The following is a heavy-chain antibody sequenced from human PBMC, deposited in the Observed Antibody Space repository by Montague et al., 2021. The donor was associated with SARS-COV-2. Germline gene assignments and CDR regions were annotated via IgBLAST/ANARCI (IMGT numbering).Heavy chain of an antibody. CDR1: GDSISNYS. CDR2: IYYSGST. CDR3: ARHLRVTTVTSHMYHYAMDV. Sequence: SETLSLTCSVSGDSISNYSWSWIRQSPGKGLEWIGYIYYSGSTNYNPSLTSRVTISVDTSKKQVSLKLTSVTAADTAVYYCARHLRVTTVTSHMYHYAMDVWGQGTTVTVSS. V-gene: IGHV4-59*08. D-gene: IGHD4-11*01. J-gene: IGHJ6*02.